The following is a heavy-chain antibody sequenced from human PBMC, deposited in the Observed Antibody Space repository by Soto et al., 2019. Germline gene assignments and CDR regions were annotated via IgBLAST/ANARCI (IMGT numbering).Heavy chain of an antibody. V-gene: IGHV3-30-3*01. CDR1: GFTFSSYA. D-gene: IGHD2-8*02. CDR2: ISYDGSNK. Sequence: GGSLRLSCAASGFTFSSYAMHWVRQAPGKGLEWVAVISYDGSNKYYADSVKGRFTISRDNSKNTLYLQMNSLRAEDTAVYYCARDKLVVAWATLDYWGQGTLVTVSS. J-gene: IGHJ4*02. CDR3: ARDKLVVAWATLDY.